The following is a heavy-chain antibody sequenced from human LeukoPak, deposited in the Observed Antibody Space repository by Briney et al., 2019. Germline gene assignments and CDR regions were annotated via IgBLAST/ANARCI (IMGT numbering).Heavy chain of an antibody. CDR2: IYYSGST. V-gene: IGHV4-59*11. CDR1: GGSISSHY. Sequence: SETLSLTCTVSGGSISSHYWSWIRQPPGKGLEWIGYIYYSGSTNYSPSLKSRVTISVDTSRNHFSLKLNSLTAADTVVYYCARGRANFDPWGQGTLVTVSS. CDR3: ARGRANFDP. J-gene: IGHJ5*02.